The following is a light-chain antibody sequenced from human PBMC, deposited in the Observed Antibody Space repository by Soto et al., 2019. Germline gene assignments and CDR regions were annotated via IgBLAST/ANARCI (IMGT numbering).Light chain of an antibody. J-gene: IGLJ2*01. CDR3: SSDTTRSTLV. V-gene: IGLV2-14*01. Sequence: QSALTQPASVSGSPGQSITISCTGTSTDVGTYNYVSWYQQHPGKAPKLMIYEVTNRPSGVPYRFSGSKSGNTASLTISRLQAEDEADYYCSSDTTRSTLVFGGGTKVTVL. CDR1: STDVGTYNY. CDR2: EVT.